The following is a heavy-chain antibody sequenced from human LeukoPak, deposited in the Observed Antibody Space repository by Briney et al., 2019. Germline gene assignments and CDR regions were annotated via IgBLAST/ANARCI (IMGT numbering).Heavy chain of an antibody. D-gene: IGHD3-10*01. J-gene: IGHJ4*02. Sequence: PGGSLRLSCAASGFTFSTYWMSWVRQAPGKGLEWVANIKQDGSEKYYVDSVKGRFTISRDNAKNSLYLQMNSLRAEDTAVYYCARDISYYGSGSYSSPDYWGQGTLVTVSS. V-gene: IGHV3-7*01. CDR1: GFTFSTYW. CDR3: ARDISYYGSGSYSSPDY. CDR2: IKQDGSEK.